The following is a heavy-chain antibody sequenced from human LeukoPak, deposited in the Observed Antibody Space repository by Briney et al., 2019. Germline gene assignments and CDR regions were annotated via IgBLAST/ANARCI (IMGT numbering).Heavy chain of an antibody. CDR1: GGSFSGYD. V-gene: IGHV4-34*01. J-gene: IGHJ4*02. CDR2: INHSGST. CDR3: ARGRAPADVDTAMVTGKSFDY. Sequence: SETLSLTCAVYGGSFSGYDWSWIRQPPGKGLEWIGEINHSGSTNYNPSLKSRVTISVDTSKNQFSLKLSSVTAADTAVYYCARGRAPADVDTAMVTGKSFDYWGQGTLVTVSS. D-gene: IGHD5-18*01.